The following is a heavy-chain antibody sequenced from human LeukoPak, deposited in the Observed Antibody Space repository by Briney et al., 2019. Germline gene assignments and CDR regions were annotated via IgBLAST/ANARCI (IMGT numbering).Heavy chain of an antibody. CDR3: ARGNGPGSFIIDY. J-gene: IGHJ4*02. D-gene: IGHD3-10*01. V-gene: IGHV3-21*03. Sequence: GGSLRLSCAASGFTFSSYSMNWVRQAPGKGLEWVSSISSSSSYIYYADSVKGRFTISRDNAKNSLYLQMNSLRAEDTAEYFCARGNGPGSFIIDYWGQGTLVAASS. CDR1: GFTFSSYS. CDR2: ISSSSSYI.